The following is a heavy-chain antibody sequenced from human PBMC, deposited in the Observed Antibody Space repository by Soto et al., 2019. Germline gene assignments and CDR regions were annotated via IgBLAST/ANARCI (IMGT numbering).Heavy chain of an antibody. Sequence: SVKVSCKASGYTFTGYYMHWVRQAPGQGLEWMGWINPNSGGTNYAQKFQGWVTMTRDTSISTAYMELSRLRSDDTAVYYCARGVSYYDFWSGYRQYGMDVWGQGTTVTVSS. V-gene: IGHV1-2*04. D-gene: IGHD3-3*01. CDR2: INPNSGGT. CDR1: GYTFTGYY. CDR3: ARGVSYYDFWSGYRQYGMDV. J-gene: IGHJ6*02.